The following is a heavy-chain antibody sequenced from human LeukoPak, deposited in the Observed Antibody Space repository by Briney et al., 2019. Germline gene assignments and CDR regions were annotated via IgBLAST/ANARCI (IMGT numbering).Heavy chain of an antibody. CDR3: ARDLYYDFWSGTPIGWFDP. D-gene: IGHD3-3*01. J-gene: IGHJ5*02. Sequence: SETLSLTCAVYGGSFSGYYWSWIRQPPGKGLEWIGEINHSGSTNYNPSLKSRVTISVDTSKNQFSLKLSSVTAADTAVYYCARDLYYDFWSGTPIGWFDPWGQGTLVTVSS. V-gene: IGHV4-34*01. CDR1: GGSFSGYY. CDR2: INHSGST.